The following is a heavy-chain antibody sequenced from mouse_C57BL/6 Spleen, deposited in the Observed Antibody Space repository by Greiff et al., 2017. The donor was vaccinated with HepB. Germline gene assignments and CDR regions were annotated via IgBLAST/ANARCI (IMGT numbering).Heavy chain of an antibody. CDR1: GYTFTSYW. V-gene: IGHV1-69*01. J-gene: IGHJ3*01. Sequence: QVQLQQPGAELVMPGASVKLSCKASGYTFTSYWMHWVKQRPGQGLEWIGEIDPSDSYTNYNQKFKGKSTFTVDKSSSTAYMQLSSLTSEDSAVYYCANYYGSSPFAYWGQGTLVTVSA. CDR3: ANYYGSSPFAY. CDR2: IDPSDSYT. D-gene: IGHD1-1*01.